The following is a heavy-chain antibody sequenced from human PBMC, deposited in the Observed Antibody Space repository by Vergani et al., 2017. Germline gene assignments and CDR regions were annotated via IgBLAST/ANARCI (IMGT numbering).Heavy chain of an antibody. V-gene: IGHV1-69*17. D-gene: IGHD5-24*01. CDR3: ARDVEMAAAYYFDY. J-gene: IGHJ4*02. CDR2: IIPIFGIA. Sequence: QVQLVQSGAEVKKPGSSVKVSCKASGGTFSSYAISWVRQAPGQGLEWMGGIIPIFGIANYAQKFQGRVTITADKSTSTAYMVLSSLRSEATAVYYCARDVEMAAAYYFDYWGQGTLVTVSS. CDR1: GGTFSSYA.